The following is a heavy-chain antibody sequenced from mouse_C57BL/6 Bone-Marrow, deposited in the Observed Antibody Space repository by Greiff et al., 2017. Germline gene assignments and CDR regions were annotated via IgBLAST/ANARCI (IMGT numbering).Heavy chain of an antibody. D-gene: IGHD2-4*01. CDR1: GFSLTSYG. Sequence: VQLQQSGPGLVQPSQSLSITCTVSGFSLTSYGVHWVRQSPGKGLEWLGVIWRGGSTDYNAAFMSRLSITKDNSKSQVFFKMNSLQAEDTAIYYCAKRSYDYDRDYAMDYWGQGTSVTVSS. V-gene: IGHV2-5*01. CDR2: IWRGGST. J-gene: IGHJ4*01. CDR3: AKRSYDYDRDYAMDY.